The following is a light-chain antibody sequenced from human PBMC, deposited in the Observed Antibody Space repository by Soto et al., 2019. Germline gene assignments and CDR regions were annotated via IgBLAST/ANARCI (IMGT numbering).Light chain of an antibody. Sequence: DIQMTQSPSSLSASVGDSVTIPCRASQRINKYLNWYQQRSGRAPRLLIHTASSLHSGVPSRFSGSGSGSDFTLTISSLPPEDFATYFCQQSFSTPYTFGQGTKLEI. CDR2: TAS. CDR1: QRINKY. V-gene: IGKV1-39*01. CDR3: QQSFSTPYT. J-gene: IGKJ2*01.